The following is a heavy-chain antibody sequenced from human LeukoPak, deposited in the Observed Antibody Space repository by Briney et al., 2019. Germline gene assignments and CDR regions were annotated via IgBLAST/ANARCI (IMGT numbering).Heavy chain of an antibody. Sequence: GASVKVSCKASGYTFTSYDINWVRQATGQGLEWMGWMNPNSGKTGYAHTSQGRVTMTRHTPISTAYMELSSLRSEDTAVYYCARDQGGYSGYETDYWGQGTLVTVSS. CDR1: GYTFTSYD. CDR3: ARDQGGYSGYETDY. CDR2: MNPNSGKT. V-gene: IGHV1-8*01. D-gene: IGHD5-12*01. J-gene: IGHJ4*02.